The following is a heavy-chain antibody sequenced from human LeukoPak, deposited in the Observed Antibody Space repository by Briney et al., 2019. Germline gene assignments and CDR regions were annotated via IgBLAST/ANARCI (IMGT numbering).Heavy chain of an antibody. J-gene: IGHJ4*02. Sequence: PSETLSLTCTVSGGSISSYYWSWIRQPPGKGLEWIGYIYYSGSTNYNPSLKSRVTISVDTSKNQFSLKLSSVTAADTAVYYCARIARHYLDYWGQGTLVTVSS. CDR2: IYYSGST. V-gene: IGHV4-59*01. CDR1: GGSISSYY. D-gene: IGHD6-13*01. CDR3: ARIARHYLDY.